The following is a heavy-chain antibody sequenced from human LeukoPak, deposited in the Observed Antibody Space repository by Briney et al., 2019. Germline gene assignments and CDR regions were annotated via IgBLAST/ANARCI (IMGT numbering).Heavy chain of an antibody. D-gene: IGHD4-17*01. CDR2: IIPIFGTA. CDR3: ASRDTTSYWYFDL. J-gene: IGHJ2*01. CDR1: GGTFSSYA. Sequence: ASVKVSCKASGGTFSSYAISWVRQAPGQGLEWMGGIIPIFGTANYAQKFQGRVTITADELTSTAYMELSSVTAADTAVYYCASRDTTSYWYFDLWGRGTLVTVSS. V-gene: IGHV1-69*13.